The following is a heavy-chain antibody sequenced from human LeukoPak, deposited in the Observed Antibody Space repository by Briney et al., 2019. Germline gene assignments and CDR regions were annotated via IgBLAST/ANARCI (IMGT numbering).Heavy chain of an antibody. V-gene: IGHV4-30-2*01. J-gene: IGHJ4*02. Sequence: SQTLSLTCAVSGGSISSGGYSWSWIRQPPGTGLEWIGYIYHSGSTYYNPSLKSRVTISVDGPKNQFSLELSSVTAADTAVYYCARGNPYSYGYNYWGQRTLVTVSS. D-gene: IGHD5-18*01. CDR3: ARGNPYSYGYNY. CDR2: IYHSGST. CDR1: GGSISSGGYS.